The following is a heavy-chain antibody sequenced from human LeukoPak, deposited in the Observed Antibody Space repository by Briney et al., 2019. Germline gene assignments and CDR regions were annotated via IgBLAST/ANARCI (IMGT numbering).Heavy chain of an antibody. Sequence: PGGSLRLSCAASGFTFSDAWMTWVRQAPGKGLEWVGRIKSKTDGGTTDYAAPVKGRFTISRDDSKNTLYLQMSSLKTDDTAVYYGLMAYFDYWGQGTLVTVSS. D-gene: IGHD2-8*01. V-gene: IGHV3-15*01. CDR1: GFTFSDAW. J-gene: IGHJ4*02. CDR2: IKSKTDGGTT. CDR3: LMAYFDY.